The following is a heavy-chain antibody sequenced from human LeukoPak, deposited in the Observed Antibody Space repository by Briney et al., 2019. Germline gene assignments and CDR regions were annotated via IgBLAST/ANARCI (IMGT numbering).Heavy chain of an antibody. D-gene: IGHD5-24*01. CDR1: GGTFSSYA. V-gene: IGHV1-69*06. CDR3: ASGAGDGYNRNYFDY. J-gene: IGHJ4*02. Sequence: SVKVSCKASGGTFSSYAISWVRQAPGQGLEWMGGIIPIFGTANYAQKFQGRVTITADKSTSTAYMELSSLRSEDTAVYYCASGAGDGYNRNYFDYWGQGTLVTVSS. CDR2: IIPIFGTA.